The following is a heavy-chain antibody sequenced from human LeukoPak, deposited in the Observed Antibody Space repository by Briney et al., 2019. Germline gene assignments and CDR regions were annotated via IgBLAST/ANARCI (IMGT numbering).Heavy chain of an antibody. CDR2: ISGSGGST. J-gene: IGHJ5*02. V-gene: IGHV3-23*01. Sequence: RGSLRLSCAASGFTFSSYAMSWVRQAPGKGLEWVSAISGSGGSTYYADSVKGRFTISRDNSKNTLYLQMNSLRAEDTAVYYCAKDLRAFYYDSSGRNHSWFDPWGQGTLVTVSS. CDR3: AKDLRAFYYDSSGRNHSWFDP. D-gene: IGHD3-22*01. CDR1: GFTFSSYA.